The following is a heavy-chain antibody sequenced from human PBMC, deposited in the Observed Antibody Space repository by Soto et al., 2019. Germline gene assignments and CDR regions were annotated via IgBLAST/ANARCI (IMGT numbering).Heavy chain of an antibody. CDR1: GVRKACKA. Sequence: AKPASKEPGVRKACKAMNSAHQSTGKGLEGMGWMNPNNGNTEYAQQFQGRITMTRNTSITTAYMELTSLRSEDTAVYYCARGPRYFTNGVCYTTCGRSYYYWVQGTLVT. D-gene: IGHD2-8*01. CDR2: MNPNNGNT. V-gene: IGHV1-8*01. J-gene: IGHJ4*02. CDR3: ARGPRYFTNGVCYTTCGRSYYY.